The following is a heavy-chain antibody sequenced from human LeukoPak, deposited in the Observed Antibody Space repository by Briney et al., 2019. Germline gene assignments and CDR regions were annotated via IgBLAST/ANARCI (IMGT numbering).Heavy chain of an antibody. J-gene: IGHJ4*02. CDR1: GFTFNNYD. CDR2: ISTSSSYK. CDR3: ARFDSASGTGFDY. D-gene: IGHD6-13*01. Sequence: GGPLRLSCAASGFTFNNYDMNWVRLAPGRGLEWVSSISTSSSYKYYADSLKGRFTVSRDNAKNSLYLHMNSLRAEDTAVYWCARFDSASGTGFDYWGQGTPVTVSS. V-gene: IGHV3-21*01.